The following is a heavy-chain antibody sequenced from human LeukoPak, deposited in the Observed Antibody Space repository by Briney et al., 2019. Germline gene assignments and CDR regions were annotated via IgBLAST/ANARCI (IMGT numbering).Heavy chain of an antibody. V-gene: IGHV1-18*01. Sequence: GASVKVSCKASGYTFTGYGISWVRQAPGQGLEWMGWISAYNGNTNYAQKLQGRVTMTTDTSTSTAYMELRSLRSDDTAVYYCASAVPDCSGGSCYSAEYFQHWGQGTLVTVSS. J-gene: IGHJ1*01. CDR1: GYTFTGYG. CDR3: ASAVPDCSGGSCYSAEYFQH. CDR2: ISAYNGNT. D-gene: IGHD2-15*01.